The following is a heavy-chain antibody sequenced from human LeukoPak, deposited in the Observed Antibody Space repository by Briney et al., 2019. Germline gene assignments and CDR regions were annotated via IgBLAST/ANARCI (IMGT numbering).Heavy chain of an antibody. Sequence: GGSLRLSCAASGFTFSSYSMNWVRQAPGKGLEWVSYISSSSSTIYYADSVKGRFTISRDNAKNSLYLQMNSLRAEDTAVYYCARDPYHYYGSGVDYWGQGTLVTVSS. J-gene: IGHJ4*02. CDR3: ARDPYHYYGSGVDY. CDR2: ISSSSSTI. V-gene: IGHV3-48*01. CDR1: GFTFSSYS. D-gene: IGHD3-10*01.